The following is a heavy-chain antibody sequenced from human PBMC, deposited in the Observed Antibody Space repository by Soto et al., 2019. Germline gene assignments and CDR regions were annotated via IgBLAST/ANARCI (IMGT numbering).Heavy chain of an antibody. J-gene: IGHJ5*02. CDR1: GGTFSSYA. CDR2: IIPIFGTA. V-gene: IGHV1-69*12. CDR3: ARGDDHDSSGYYINWFDP. D-gene: IGHD3-22*01. Sequence: QVQLVQSGAEVKKPGSSVKVSSKASGGTFSSYAISWVRQAPGQGLEWMGGIIPIFGTANYAQKFQGRVTITAEESTSTAYRELSSRRSEDTAVYYCARGDDHDSSGYYINWFDPWGQGTLVTVSS.